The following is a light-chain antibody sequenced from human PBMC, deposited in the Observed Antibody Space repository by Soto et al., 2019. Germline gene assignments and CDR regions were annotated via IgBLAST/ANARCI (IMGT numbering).Light chain of an antibody. CDR3: QQRSNWPPMLT. CDR1: QRVMPY. Sequence: EIVLTQSPAPRSLSPGERPTRSCRAIQRVMPYLAWYQQKPGQAPRLLIYDASNRATGIPARFSGSGSGTDFTLTTSSLEPEDFAVYYCQQRSNWPPMLTFGGGTKVDIK. CDR2: DAS. J-gene: IGKJ4*01. V-gene: IGKV3-11*01.